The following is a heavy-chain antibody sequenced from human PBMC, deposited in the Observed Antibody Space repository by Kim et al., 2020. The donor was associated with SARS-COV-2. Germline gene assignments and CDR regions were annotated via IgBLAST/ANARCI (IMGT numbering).Heavy chain of an antibody. J-gene: IGHJ4*02. CDR1: GASISGYF. D-gene: IGHD3-3*01. CDR2: IRNDGST. Sequence: SETLSLTCTVSGASISGYFWSWIRQSPWKGLEIIGYIRNDGSTTYNPPLDSRVTISADTSKNQISLTLTSVTAADTAVYFCARRRGLFGSGELDYWGQGILVTVSS. CDR3: ARRRGLFGSGELDY. V-gene: IGHV4-59*01.